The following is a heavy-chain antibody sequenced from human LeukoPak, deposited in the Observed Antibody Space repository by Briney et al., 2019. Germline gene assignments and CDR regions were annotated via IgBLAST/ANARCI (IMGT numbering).Heavy chain of an antibody. D-gene: IGHD6-19*01. Sequence: ASVKVSCKASGYTFTSYDINWVRQATGQGLEWMAWMNPNSGNTGYAQKFQGRVTMTRNTSISTDYMELSSLRSEDTAVYYCARGSRGWSAGRNNWFDPWGQGTLVTVSS. V-gene: IGHV1-8*01. CDR2: MNPNSGNT. J-gene: IGHJ5*02. CDR1: GYTFTSYD. CDR3: ARGSRGWSAGRNNWFDP.